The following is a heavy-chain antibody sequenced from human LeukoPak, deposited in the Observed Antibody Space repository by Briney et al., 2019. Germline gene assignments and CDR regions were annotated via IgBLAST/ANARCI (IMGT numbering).Heavy chain of an antibody. V-gene: IGHV5-51*01. CDR1: GYSFSNYW. Sequence: GESLKISCTGSGYSFSNYWIGWVRQMPGKGLEWMGIIYPGDSDTRYSPSFQGQVTFSADKSISTAYLQWSSLKASDTAIYYCTRHVATNAYYGIDVWGQGTTVIVSS. J-gene: IGHJ6*02. D-gene: IGHD5-12*01. CDR2: IYPGDSDT. CDR3: TRHVATNAYYGIDV.